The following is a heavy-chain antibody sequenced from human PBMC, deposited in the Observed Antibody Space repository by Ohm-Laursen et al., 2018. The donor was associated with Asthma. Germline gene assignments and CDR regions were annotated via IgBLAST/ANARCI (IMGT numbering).Heavy chain of an antibody. V-gene: IGHV4-30-4*02. CDR1: GGSIGSDDYY. D-gene: IGHD4-11*01. CDR2: IYHSVST. CDR3: ARYEHSNYFNY. Sequence: PSDTLSLTCTVSGGSIGSDDYYWSWIRQPPGKGLEWIGYIYHSVSTYYSPSLKSRVTISGDTSKNQFSLKLSSVTAADTAVYYCARYEHSNYFNYWGQGTLVTVSS. J-gene: IGHJ4*02.